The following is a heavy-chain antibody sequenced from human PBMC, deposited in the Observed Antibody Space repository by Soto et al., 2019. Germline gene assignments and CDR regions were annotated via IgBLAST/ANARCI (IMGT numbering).Heavy chain of an antibody. Sequence: QVQLVESGGGVVQPGRSLRLSCAASGFTFSYFGMHWVRQAPGKGLEWVALISYDGRTKYYADSVKGRFTISRDNSKNTLYLQMNSLRAEDTAVFYCAKDRLPTNVTACPGSWGQGTLVIVSS. CDR3: AKDRLPTNVTACPGS. CDR1: GFTFSYFG. CDR2: ISYDGRTK. D-gene: IGHD2-21*02. V-gene: IGHV3-30*18. J-gene: IGHJ5*02.